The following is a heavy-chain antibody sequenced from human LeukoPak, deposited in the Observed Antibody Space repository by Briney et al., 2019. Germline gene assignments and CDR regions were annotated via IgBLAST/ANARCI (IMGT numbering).Heavy chain of an antibody. V-gene: IGHV3-23*01. Sequence: GGTLRLSCEASGFSFSTYAMNWVRQAPGKGLEWVSVISVSGFSTYYADSVKGRFTISRDMSKSTLYLQMNSLRAADTAIYYCAKNHDSNTYHTDDAFDIWGQGTMVTVSS. D-gene: IGHD2/OR15-2a*01. J-gene: IGHJ3*02. CDR3: AKNHDSNTYHTDDAFDI. CDR2: ISVSGFST. CDR1: GFSFSTYA.